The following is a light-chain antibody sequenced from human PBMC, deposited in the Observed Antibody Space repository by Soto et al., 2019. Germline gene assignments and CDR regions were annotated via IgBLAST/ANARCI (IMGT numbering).Light chain of an antibody. Sequence: QSVLTQPPSVSGAPGQRVTISCTGSSSNIGAGYDVHWYQQLPGTAPKLLIYGNSNRPSGVPNRFSGSKSGTSASLAITGLQAEDEADYYCQSYDSSLSGPWVFGTVTKVTVL. V-gene: IGLV1-40*01. CDR3: QSYDSSLSGPWV. CDR2: GNS. CDR1: SSNIGAGYD. J-gene: IGLJ1*01.